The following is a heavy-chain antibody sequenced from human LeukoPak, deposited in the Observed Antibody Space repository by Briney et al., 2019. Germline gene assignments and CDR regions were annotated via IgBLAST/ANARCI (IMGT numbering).Heavy chain of an antibody. CDR1: GFTFSDYY. CDR2: ISGSSSRT. D-gene: IGHD5-18*01. Sequence: PGGSLRLSCAASGFTFSDYYMSWIRQAPGKGLEWVAYISGSSSRTNYADSVKGRFTISRDNAKNSLYLQMNSLRAEDTSVYYCAGAAGYKWDYWGQGTLVTASS. CDR3: AGAAGYKWDY. J-gene: IGHJ4*02. V-gene: IGHV3-11*05.